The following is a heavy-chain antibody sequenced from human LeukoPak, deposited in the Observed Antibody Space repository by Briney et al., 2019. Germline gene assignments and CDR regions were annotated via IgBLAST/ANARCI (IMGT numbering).Heavy chain of an antibody. V-gene: IGHV4-34*01. Sequence: SETLSLTCAVYGGSFSGYYWSWIRQPPGKGLEWIGEINHSGSTNYNPSLKSRVTISVDTSKNQFSLKLSSVTAADTAVYYCATLRDGYNSRALDYWGQGTLVTVPS. J-gene: IGHJ4*02. CDR1: GGSFSGYY. CDR3: ATLRDGYNSRALDY. CDR2: INHSGST. D-gene: IGHD5-12*01.